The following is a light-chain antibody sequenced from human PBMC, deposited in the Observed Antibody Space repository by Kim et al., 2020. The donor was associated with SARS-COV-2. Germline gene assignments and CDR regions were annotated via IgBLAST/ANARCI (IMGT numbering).Light chain of an antibody. CDR2: GAS. CDR3: QQYNNWPYT. CDR1: QSVSSN. J-gene: IGKJ2*01. V-gene: IGKV3-15*01. Sequence: VTPGERATLSCRASQSVSSNLAWYQQKPGQAPRLLIYGASTRATGIPARFSGSGSGTEFTLTISSLQSEDFAVYYCQQYNNWPYTFGQGTKLEI.